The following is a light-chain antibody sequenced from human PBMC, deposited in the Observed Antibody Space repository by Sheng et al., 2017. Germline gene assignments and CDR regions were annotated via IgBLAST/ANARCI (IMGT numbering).Light chain of an antibody. CDR2: DDT. Sequence: QSVLTQPPSVSGAPGERITISCTGSRSNIGAGSVVHWYQQVPGTAPTLLIYDDTNRPSGVPDRFSGSKSGTSASLAITGLQAEDEANYYCQSYDSSLSGPVFGGGTKLTVL. V-gene: IGLV1-40*01. J-gene: IGLJ2*01. CDR3: QSYDSSLSGPV. CDR1: RSNIGAGSV.